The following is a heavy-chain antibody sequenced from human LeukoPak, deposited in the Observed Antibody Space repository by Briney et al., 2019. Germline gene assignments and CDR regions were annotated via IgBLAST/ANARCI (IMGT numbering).Heavy chain of an antibody. D-gene: IGHD2-2*01. CDR1: GGSISSSSYY. CDR2: IYYSGST. CDR3: ARRLRARPAALGYFDY. Sequence: SETLSLTCTVSGGSISSSSYYWGWIRQPPGKGLEWIGSIYYSGSTYYNPSLKSRVTISVDTSKNQFSLKLSSVTAADTAVYYCARRLRARPAALGYFDYRGQGTLVTVSS. J-gene: IGHJ4*02. V-gene: IGHV4-39*01.